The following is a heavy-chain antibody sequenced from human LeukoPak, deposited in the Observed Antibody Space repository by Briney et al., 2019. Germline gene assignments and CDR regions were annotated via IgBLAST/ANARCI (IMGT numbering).Heavy chain of an antibody. V-gene: IGHV3-23*01. D-gene: IGHD3-10*01. J-gene: IGHJ4*02. CDR1: GFTFSNYA. CDR3: ATRGGYFDY. CDR2: ISGSGGST. Sequence: LPGGSLRLSCAASGFTFSNYAMSWVRQAPGKGLEWVSAISGSGGSTYYADSVKGRFTISRDNTKNTLYLQMNSLRAEDTAVYYCATRGGYFDYWGQGTLVTVSS.